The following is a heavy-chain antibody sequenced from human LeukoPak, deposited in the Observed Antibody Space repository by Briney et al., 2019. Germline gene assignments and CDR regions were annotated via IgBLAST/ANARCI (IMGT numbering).Heavy chain of an antibody. D-gene: IGHD3-10*01. Sequence: GRFLRLSCAASGFTFSSYAMHWVRQAPGKGLEWVAIISDDGSNEYYADSVKGRFTISRDNSKNTLYLQMNSLRAEDTAVYYCATPKGGSGSHRAPLEYWGQGTLVTVST. CDR1: GFTFSSYA. V-gene: IGHV3-30-3*01. J-gene: IGHJ4*02. CDR3: ATPKGGSGSHRAPLEY. CDR2: ISDDGSNE.